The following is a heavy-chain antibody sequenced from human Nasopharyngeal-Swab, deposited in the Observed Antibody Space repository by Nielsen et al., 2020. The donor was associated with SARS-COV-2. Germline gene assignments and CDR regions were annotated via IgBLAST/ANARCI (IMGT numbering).Heavy chain of an antibody. CDR3: ASPPVVVTAIISYWYFYL. V-gene: IGHV4-39*01. D-gene: IGHD2-21*02. CDR2: IYYSGST. J-gene: IGHJ2*01. CDR1: GGSISSSSYY. Sequence: SETLSLTCTVSGGSISSSSYYWGWIRQPPGKGLEWIGSIYYSGSTYYNPSLKSRVTISVVTSKNQFSLKLSSVTAADTAVYYCASPPVVVTAIISYWYFYLWVRGPLVTVSS.